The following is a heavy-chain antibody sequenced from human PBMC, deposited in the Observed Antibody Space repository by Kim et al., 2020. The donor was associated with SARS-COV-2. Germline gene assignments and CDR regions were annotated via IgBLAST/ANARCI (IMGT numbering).Heavy chain of an antibody. V-gene: IGHV3-7*03. CDR3: ARVAPITMVRGVIPYYYYGMDV. D-gene: IGHD3-10*01. Sequence: GGSLRLSCAASGFTFSSYWMSWVRQAPGKGLEWVANIKQDGSEKYYVDSVKGRFTISRDNAKNSLYLQMNSLRAEDTAVYYCARVAPITMVRGVIPYYYYGMDVWGQGTTGTVSS. CDR1: GFTFSSYW. CDR2: IKQDGSEK. J-gene: IGHJ6*02.